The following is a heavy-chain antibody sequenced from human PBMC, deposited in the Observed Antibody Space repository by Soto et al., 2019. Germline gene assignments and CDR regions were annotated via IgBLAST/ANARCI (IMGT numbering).Heavy chain of an antibody. V-gene: IGHV3-21*01. Sequence: GGSLRLSCAASGFTFSSYSMNWVRQAPGKGLEWVSSISSSSSYIYYADSVKGRFTISRDNAKNSLYLQMNSLRAEDTAVYYCARDYGSGTPSDYWGQGTLVTVSS. D-gene: IGHD3-10*01. CDR3: ARDYGSGTPSDY. CDR2: ISSSSSYI. J-gene: IGHJ4*02. CDR1: GFTFSSYS.